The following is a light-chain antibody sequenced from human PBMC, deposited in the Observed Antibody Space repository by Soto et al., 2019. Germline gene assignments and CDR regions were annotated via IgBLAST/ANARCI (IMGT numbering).Light chain of an antibody. CDR2: AAS. CDR3: QQYYSYPPT. V-gene: IGKV1-8*01. J-gene: IGKJ2*01. Sequence: AIRMTQSPSSFSASTGDRVTITCRASQGISSYLAWYQQKPGKAPKLLIYAASTLQSGVPSRFSGSGSGTDFPLTISCLQSEDFATYCCQQYYSYPPTFGQGTKLEIK. CDR1: QGISSY.